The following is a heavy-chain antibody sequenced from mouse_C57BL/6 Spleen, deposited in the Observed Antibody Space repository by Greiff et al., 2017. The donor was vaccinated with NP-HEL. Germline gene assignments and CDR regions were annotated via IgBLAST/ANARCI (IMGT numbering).Heavy chain of an antibody. CDR1: GFNINDYY. D-gene: IGHD1-1*01. Sequence: EVHLVESGAELVKPGASVKLSCTASGFNINDYYMHWVKQRTEQGLEWIGRIDPEDGETKYAPKFKGKATITADTSSNTVYLHLSSLTSDDTAVYYCAHNAGSSSYAMDYWGQGTSVTVSS. CDR3: AHNAGSSSYAMDY. V-gene: IGHV14-2*01. J-gene: IGHJ4*01. CDR2: IDPEDGET.